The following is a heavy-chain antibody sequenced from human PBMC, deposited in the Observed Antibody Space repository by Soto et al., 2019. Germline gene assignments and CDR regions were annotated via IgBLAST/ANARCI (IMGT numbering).Heavy chain of an antibody. CDR2: IKQDGSEK. V-gene: IGHV3-7*01. D-gene: IGHD6-6*01. J-gene: IGHJ6*03. Sequence: GGSLRLSCAASGFTFSSYWMSWVRQAPGKGLEWVANIKQDGSEKYYVDSVKGRFTISRDNAKNSLYLQMNSLRAEDTAVYYCARDRESIAARPGGWRYYYYYYMDVWGKGTTVTVSS. CDR3: ARDRESIAARPGGWRYYYYYYMDV. CDR1: GFTFSSYW.